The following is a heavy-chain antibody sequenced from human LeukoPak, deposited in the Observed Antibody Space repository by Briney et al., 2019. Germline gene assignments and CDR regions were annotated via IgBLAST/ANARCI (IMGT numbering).Heavy chain of an antibody. CDR1: GFTFSDYY. J-gene: IGHJ4*02. D-gene: IGHD2-2*02. CDR2: ISSSGSTI. CDR3: ARSDCSSTSCYIRDY. Sequence: GGSLGLSCAASGFTFSDYYMSWIRQAPGKGLEWVSYISSSGSTIYYADSVKGRFTISRDNSKNTLYLQMNSLRAEDTAVYYCARSDCSSTSCYIRDYWGQGTKVTVSS. V-gene: IGHV3-11*04.